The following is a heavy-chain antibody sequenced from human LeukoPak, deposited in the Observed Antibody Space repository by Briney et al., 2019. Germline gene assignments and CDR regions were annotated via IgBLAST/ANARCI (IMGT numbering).Heavy chain of an antibody. Sequence: GESLKISCKGSGYSFTNYWIGWVRQMPGKGLEWMGIIYPGASDTRYSPSFQGQVTISADKSISTAYLQWSSLKASDTAMYYCATHRYSSSLGTAFDIWGQGTTVTVSS. J-gene: IGHJ3*02. CDR3: ATHRYSSSLGTAFDI. CDR1: GYSFTNYW. D-gene: IGHD6-13*01. V-gene: IGHV5-51*01. CDR2: IYPGASDT.